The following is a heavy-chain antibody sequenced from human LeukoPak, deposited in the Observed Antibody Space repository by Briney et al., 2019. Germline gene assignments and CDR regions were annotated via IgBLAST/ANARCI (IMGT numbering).Heavy chain of an antibody. CDR3: ALLKRGTSSPWVTTDAFDI. D-gene: IGHD1-1*01. Sequence: ASVKVSCKASGYTFTSYYMHWVRQAPGQGLEWMGIINPSGGSTSYAQKFQGRVTMTRDTSTSTVYMELSSLRSEDTAVYYCALLKRGTSSPWVTTDAFDIWGQGTMVTVSS. CDR1: GYTFTSYY. J-gene: IGHJ3*02. CDR2: INPSGGST. V-gene: IGHV1-46*01.